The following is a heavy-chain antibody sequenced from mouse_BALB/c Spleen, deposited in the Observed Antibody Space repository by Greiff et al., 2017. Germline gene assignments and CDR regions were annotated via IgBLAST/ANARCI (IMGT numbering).Heavy chain of an antibody. V-gene: IGHV1-9*01. CDR3: AYYRYDSYAMDY. J-gene: IGHJ4*01. CDR1: GYTFSSYW. D-gene: IGHD2-14*01. Sequence: VQLQQSGAELMKPGASVKISCKATGYTFSSYWIEWVKQRPGHGLEWIGEILPGSGSTNYNEKFKDKATLTVDKSSSTAYMQLSSPTSEDSAVYYCAYYRYDSYAMDYWGQGTSVTVSS. CDR2: ILPGSGST.